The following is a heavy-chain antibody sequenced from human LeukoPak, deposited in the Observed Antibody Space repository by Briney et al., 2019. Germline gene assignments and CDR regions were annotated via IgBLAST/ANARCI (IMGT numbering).Heavy chain of an antibody. CDR1: GYSFTSYW. CDR3: ARVYCSSTSCYGTMGY. CDR2: IDPSDSYT. D-gene: IGHD2-2*01. Sequence: PGESLKISCKGSGYSFTSYWISWVRQMPGKGLEWMGRIDPSDSYTNYSPSFQGHVTISADKSISTAYLQWSSLKASDTAMYYCARVYCSSTSCYGTMGYWGQGILVTVSS. V-gene: IGHV5-10-1*01. J-gene: IGHJ4*02.